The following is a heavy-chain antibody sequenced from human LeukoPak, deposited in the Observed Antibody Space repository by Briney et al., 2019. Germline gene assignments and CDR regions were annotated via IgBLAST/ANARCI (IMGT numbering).Heavy chain of an antibody. Sequence: GGSLRLSCAASGFTFSSYEMNWVRQAPGKGLEWVGFIRSKAKGGTTEYAASVKGRFTISRDDSKNIAYLQMNSLKIEDTAVYYCTRDRSRIATVVPMDVWGKGTTVTVSS. J-gene: IGHJ6*04. V-gene: IGHV3-49*04. CDR1: GFTFSSYE. D-gene: IGHD6-13*01. CDR3: TRDRSRIATVVPMDV. CDR2: IRSKAKGGTT.